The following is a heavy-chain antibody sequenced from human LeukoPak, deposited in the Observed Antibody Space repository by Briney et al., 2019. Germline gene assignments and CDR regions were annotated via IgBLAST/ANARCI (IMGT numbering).Heavy chain of an antibody. V-gene: IGHV3-23*01. J-gene: IGHJ5*02. CDR2: ISGSGGST. CDR1: GFTFSSYA. CDR3: ANGPTMVRRVITWFDP. Sequence: GGSLRLSCAASGFTFSSYAMSWVRQAPGKGLEWVSAISGSGGSTYYADSVKGRFTISRDNSKNTLYLQMNSLRAEDTAVYYCANGPTMVRRVITWFDPWGQGTLVTVSS. D-gene: IGHD3-10*01.